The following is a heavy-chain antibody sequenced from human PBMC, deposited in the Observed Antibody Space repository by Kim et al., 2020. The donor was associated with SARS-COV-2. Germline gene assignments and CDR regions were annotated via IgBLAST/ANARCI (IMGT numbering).Heavy chain of an antibody. D-gene: IGHD1-26*01. V-gene: IGHV4-61*01. CDR2: IYYSGST. J-gene: IGHJ3*02. Sequence: SETLSLTCTVSGGSVSSGSYYWSWIRQPPGKGLEWIGYIYYSGSTNYNPSLKSRVTISVDTSKNQFSLKLSSVTAADTAVYYCAFGSLDGGTVDAFDIWGQGTMVTVSS. CDR1: GGSVSSGSYY. CDR3: AFGSLDGGTVDAFDI.